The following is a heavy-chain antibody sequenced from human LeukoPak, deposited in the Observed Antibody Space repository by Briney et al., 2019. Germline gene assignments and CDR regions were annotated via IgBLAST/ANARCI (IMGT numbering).Heavy chain of an antibody. CDR1: GFTSSSYA. J-gene: IGHJ4*02. V-gene: IGHV3-30-3*01. CDR2: ISYDGSNK. Sequence: GGSLRLSCAASGFTSSSYAMHWVRQAPGKGLEWVAVISYDGSNKYYADSVKGRFTISRDNSKNTLYLQMSSLRAEDTAVYYCARGQRTSWYTNFDYWGQGTLVTVSS. D-gene: IGHD6-13*01. CDR3: ARGQRTSWYTNFDY.